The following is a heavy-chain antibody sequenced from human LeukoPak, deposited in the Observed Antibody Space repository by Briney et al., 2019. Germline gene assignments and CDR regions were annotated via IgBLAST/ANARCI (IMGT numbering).Heavy chain of an antibody. CDR1: GGSISSSSYY. V-gene: IGHV4-39*01. D-gene: IGHD2-8*01. J-gene: IGHJ4*02. Sequence: SETLSLTCTVSGGSISSSSYYWGWIRQPPGKGLEWIGSIYYSGSTYYNPSLKSRVTISVDTSKNQFSLKLSSVTAADTAVYYCARRLLTYYFDYWGQGTRVTVSS. CDR3: ARRLLTYYFDY. CDR2: IYYSGST.